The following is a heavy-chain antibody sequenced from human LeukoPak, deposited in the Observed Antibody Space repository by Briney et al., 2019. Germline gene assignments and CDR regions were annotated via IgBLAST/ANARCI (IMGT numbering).Heavy chain of an antibody. Sequence: SETLSLTCTVSGGSISSYCWSWIRQPPGKGLEWIGYIYYSGSTNYNPSLKSRVTISVDTSKNQFSLKLSSVTAADTAVYYCARNNLFWSGCYTSYGAFDIWGQGTMVTVSS. CDR2: IYYSGST. J-gene: IGHJ3*02. V-gene: IGHV4-59*08. CDR3: ARNNLFWSGCYTSYGAFDI. D-gene: IGHD3-3*01. CDR1: GGSISSYC.